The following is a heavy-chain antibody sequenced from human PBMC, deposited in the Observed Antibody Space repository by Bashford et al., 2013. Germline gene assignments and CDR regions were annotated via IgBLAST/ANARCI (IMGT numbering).Heavy chain of an antibody. D-gene: IGHD6-13*01. J-gene: IGHJ5*02. Sequence: WVRQMPGKGLEWMGIIYPGDSDTRYTPSFQGQVTISADKSISTAYLQWSSLKASDTAMYYCASVSSWNWFDPGARDPGHRLL. CDR3: ASVSSWNWFDP. V-gene: IGHV5-51*01. CDR2: IYPGDSDT.